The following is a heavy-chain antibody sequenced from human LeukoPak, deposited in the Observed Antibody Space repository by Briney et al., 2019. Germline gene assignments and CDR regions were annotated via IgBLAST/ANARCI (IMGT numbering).Heavy chain of an antibody. V-gene: IGHV3-48*03. D-gene: IGHD1-26*01. CDR3: ARDGYSNIPFDY. CDR2: ISSSGSTI. CDR1: GFTFSSYE. J-gene: IGHJ4*02. Sequence: GGSLRLSCAASGFTFSSYEMNWVRQAPGKGLEWVSYISSSGSTIYYADSVKGRFTISRDNAKNSLYLQMNSLRAEDTAVYYCARDGYSNIPFDYWGQGTLVTVSS.